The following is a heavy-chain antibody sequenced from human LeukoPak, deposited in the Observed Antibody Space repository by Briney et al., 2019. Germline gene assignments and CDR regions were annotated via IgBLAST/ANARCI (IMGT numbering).Heavy chain of an antibody. D-gene: IGHD2-2*01. J-gene: IGHJ4*02. CDR1: GFTFSTYW. V-gene: IGHV3-74*01. CDR2: IDTDGSDT. Sequence: GGSLRLSCAASGFTFSTYWMHWVRQAPGKGLVWVSRIDTDGSDTSYADSVKGRFTISRDNAKNTLYLQMNSLRAEDTAVYYCARDRYPAAREFDYWGQGTLVTVSS. CDR3: ARDRYPAAREFDY.